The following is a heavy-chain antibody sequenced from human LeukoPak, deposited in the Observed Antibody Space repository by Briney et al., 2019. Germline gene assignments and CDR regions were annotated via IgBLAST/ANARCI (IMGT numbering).Heavy chain of an antibody. J-gene: IGHJ5*02. CDR3: ARSSGPSYYDFWSGYAAPWFDP. V-gene: IGHV4-34*01. D-gene: IGHD3-3*01. CDR2: INHSGST. Sequence: SETLSLTCAVYGGSFSGYYWGWIRQPPGKGLEWIGEINHSGSTNYNPSLKSRVTISVDTSKNQFSLKLSSVTAADTAVYYCARSSGPSYYDFWSGYAAPWFDPWGQGTLVTVSS. CDR1: GGSFSGYY.